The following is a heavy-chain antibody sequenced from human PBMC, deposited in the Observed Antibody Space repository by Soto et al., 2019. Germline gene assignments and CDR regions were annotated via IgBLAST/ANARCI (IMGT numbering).Heavy chain of an antibody. V-gene: IGHV4-34*01. CDR2: INHSGST. J-gene: IGHJ4*02. D-gene: IGHD2-8*02. CDR1: GGSFSGYY. CDR3: ARDKITGLFDY. Sequence: QVQLQQWGAGLLKPSETLSLTCAVYGGSFSGYYWTWIRQPPGTGLEWIGEINHSGSTNYNPSLKSRVAISVDTSKPQFSLKLTSVTAAATAVYYCARDKITGLFDYWGQGTLVTVSS.